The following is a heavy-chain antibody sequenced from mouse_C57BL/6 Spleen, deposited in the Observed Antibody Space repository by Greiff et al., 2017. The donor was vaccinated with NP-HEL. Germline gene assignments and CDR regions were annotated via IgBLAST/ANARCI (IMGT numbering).Heavy chain of an antibody. CDR2: IDPSDSYT. J-gene: IGHJ1*03. CDR3: ARRDYGNLHWYFDV. V-gene: IGHV1-59*01. Sequence: QVQLQQPGAELVRPGTSVKLSCKASGYTFTSYWMHWVKQRPGQGLEWIGVIDPSDSYTNYNQKFKGKATLTVDTSSSTAYMQLSSLTSEDSAVYYCARRDYGNLHWYFDVWGTGTTVTVSS. D-gene: IGHD1-1*01. CDR1: GYTFTSYW.